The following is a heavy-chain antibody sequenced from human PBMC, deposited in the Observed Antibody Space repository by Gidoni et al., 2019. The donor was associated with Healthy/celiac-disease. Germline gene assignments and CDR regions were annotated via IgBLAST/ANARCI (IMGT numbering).Heavy chain of an antibody. V-gene: IGHV3-66*02. CDR2: IYSGGST. D-gene: IGHD3-3*01. Sequence: EVQLVESGGGLVQPGGSLRLSCAASGFTVSSNYMSWVRQAPGKGLEWVSVIYSGGSTYYADSVKGRFTISRDNSKNTLYLQMNSLRAEDTAVYYCARATTIFGVANPLASYGMDVWGQGTTVTVSS. J-gene: IGHJ6*02. CDR1: GFTVSSNY. CDR3: ARATTIFGVANPLASYGMDV.